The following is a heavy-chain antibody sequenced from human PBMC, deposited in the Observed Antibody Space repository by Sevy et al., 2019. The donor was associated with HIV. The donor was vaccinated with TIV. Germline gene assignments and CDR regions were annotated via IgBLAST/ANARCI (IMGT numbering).Heavy chain of an antibody. J-gene: IGHJ6*02. CDR3: ARHEAYDFWGDTIRENYYYGIDV. Sequence: SETLSLTCSVSGASITTNTYYWGWIRQAPGKGLEWIGSIFYSGRSDHNPSRKGRVTICVDTSKNQFSLKLRSVTAADTSVYYCARHEAYDFWGDTIRENYYYGIDVWGQGTTVTVSS. D-gene: IGHD3-3*01. CDR2: IFYSGRS. V-gene: IGHV4-39*01. CDR1: GASITTNTYY.